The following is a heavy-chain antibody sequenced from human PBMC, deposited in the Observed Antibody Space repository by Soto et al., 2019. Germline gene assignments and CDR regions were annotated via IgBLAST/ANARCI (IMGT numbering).Heavy chain of an antibody. Sequence: GGSLRLSCAASGFTVSSNYMSWVRQAPGKGLEWVSVIYSGGSTYYADSVKGRFTISRDNSKNTLYLQMNSLRAEDTAVYYCARDRKYYDILTGLYYYYMDVWGKGTTVTVSS. CDR3: ARDRKYYDILTGLYYYYMDV. CDR2: IYSGGST. V-gene: IGHV3-66*01. CDR1: GFTVSSNY. J-gene: IGHJ6*03. D-gene: IGHD3-9*01.